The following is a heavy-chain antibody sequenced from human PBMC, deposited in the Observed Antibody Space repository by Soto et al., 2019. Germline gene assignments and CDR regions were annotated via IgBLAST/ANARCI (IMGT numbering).Heavy chain of an antibody. Sequence: QVQLQQWGAGLLKPSETLSLTCAVYGGSFSGNYWSWIRQPPGEGLEWIGEINHSGSTNYNPSLKRRVTLSVDTSKNQFSLKLSSVTAADTAVYYCARVPTMVRGVISGDDYFDYWGQGTLVTVSS. J-gene: IGHJ4*02. CDR3: ARVPTMVRGVISGDDYFDY. D-gene: IGHD3-10*01. CDR1: GGSFSGNY. CDR2: INHSGST. V-gene: IGHV4-34*01.